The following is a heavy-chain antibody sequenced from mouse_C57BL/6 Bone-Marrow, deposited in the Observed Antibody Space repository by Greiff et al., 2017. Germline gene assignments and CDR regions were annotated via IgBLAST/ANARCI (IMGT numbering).Heavy chain of an antibody. CDR3: ARGRWDYDGPLDY. CDR2: IYPRSGTT. Sequence: VQLQQSGAELARPGASVKLSCKASGYTFTSYGISWVKQRTGQGLEWIGEIYPRSGTTYYNEKFKGKATLTADKSSSTAYMELRSLTSEDSAVYFCARGRWDYDGPLDYWGQGTTLTVSS. CDR1: GYTFTSYG. V-gene: IGHV1-81*01. D-gene: IGHD2-4*01. J-gene: IGHJ2*01.